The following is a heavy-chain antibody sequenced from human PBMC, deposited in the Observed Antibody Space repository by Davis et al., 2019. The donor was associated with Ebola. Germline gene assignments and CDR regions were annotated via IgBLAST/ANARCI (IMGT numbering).Heavy chain of an antibody. CDR3: ARDAFEAYSSGWYPFDY. J-gene: IGHJ4*02. V-gene: IGHV3-23*01. Sequence: PGGSLRLSCAASGFTFSSYAMSWVRQAPGKGLEWVSAISGSGGSTYYADSVKGRFTISRDNSKNTLYLQMNSLRDEDTAVYYCARDAFEAYSSGWYPFDYWGQGTLVTVSS. CDR2: ISGSGGST. D-gene: IGHD6-19*01. CDR1: GFTFSSYA.